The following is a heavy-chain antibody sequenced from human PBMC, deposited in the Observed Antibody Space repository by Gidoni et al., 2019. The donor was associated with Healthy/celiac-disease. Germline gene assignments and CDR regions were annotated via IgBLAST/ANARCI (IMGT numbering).Heavy chain of an antibody. Sequence: QVQLQQWGAGLLKPSETLSLTCAVYGGSFSGYYWSWIRQPPGKGLEWIGEINHSGSTNYNPSLKSRVTISVDTSKNQFSLKLSSVTAADTAVYYCARGESGRYCSGGSCYPLDYWGQGTLVTVSS. V-gene: IGHV4-34*01. CDR1: GGSFSGYY. CDR3: ARGESGRYCSGGSCYPLDY. CDR2: INHSGST. J-gene: IGHJ4*02. D-gene: IGHD2-15*01.